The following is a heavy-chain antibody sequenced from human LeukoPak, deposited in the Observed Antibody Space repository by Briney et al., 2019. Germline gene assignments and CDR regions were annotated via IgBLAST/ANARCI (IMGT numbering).Heavy chain of an antibody. CDR1: GGSISSYY. Sequence: SSETLSLTCTVSGGSISSYYWSWIRQPAGKGLEWIGRIYTSGSTNYNPSLKSRVTMSVDTSKNQFSLKLSSVTAADTAVYYCARGGTYYDFWSGYYAGGGWFDPWGQGTLVTVSS. V-gene: IGHV4-4*07. CDR2: IYTSGST. D-gene: IGHD3-3*01. CDR3: ARGGTYYDFWSGYYAGGGWFDP. J-gene: IGHJ5*02.